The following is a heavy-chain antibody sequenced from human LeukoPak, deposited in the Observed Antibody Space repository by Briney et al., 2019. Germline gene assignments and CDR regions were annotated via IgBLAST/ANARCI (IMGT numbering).Heavy chain of an antibody. CDR3: ARDVGGSLDY. D-gene: IGHD1-26*01. CDR2: IKEDESAK. J-gene: IGHJ4*02. Sequence: GGSLRLSCAASGFTFSTYWMAWVRQAPGKGLEWVANIKEDESAKHQADSVKGRFTISRDNAQNSVYLQMSSLRGEDTAVYYCARDVGGSLDYWGQGTQVTVSS. V-gene: IGHV3-7*01. CDR1: GFTFSTYW.